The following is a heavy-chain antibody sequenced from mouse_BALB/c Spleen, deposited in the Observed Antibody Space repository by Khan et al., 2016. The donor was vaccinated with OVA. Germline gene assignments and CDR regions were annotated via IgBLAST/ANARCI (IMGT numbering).Heavy chain of an antibody. Sequence: QVQLKESGAELMRPGASVKLSCKTSGYTFTSYWIHWVKQRSGEGLEWIARIYPGTDNTYYNEKFKDKATLTADKSYTNAYMQLSSLKSEDSAVYFYTREGPLYYFDYLGQGTPLTVSS. CDR3: TREGPLYYFDY. V-gene: IGHV1-76*01. CDR2: IYPGTDNT. J-gene: IGHJ2*01. CDR1: GYTFTSYW.